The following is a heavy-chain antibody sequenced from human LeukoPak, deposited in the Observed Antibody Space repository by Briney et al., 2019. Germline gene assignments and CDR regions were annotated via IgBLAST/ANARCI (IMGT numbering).Heavy chain of an antibody. CDR2: ISYDGNNK. J-gene: IGHJ4*02. V-gene: IGHV3-30-3*01. Sequence: PGGSLRLSCAASGFTFRNYAMHWVRQAPGEGLEWVAVISYDGNNKSYADSVKGRFTISRDNSKNTLYLQMNSLRVDDTAAYYCASRIAVAGTFDYWGKGTLVTVSS. CDR3: ASRIAVAGTFDY. CDR1: GFTFRNYA. D-gene: IGHD6-19*01.